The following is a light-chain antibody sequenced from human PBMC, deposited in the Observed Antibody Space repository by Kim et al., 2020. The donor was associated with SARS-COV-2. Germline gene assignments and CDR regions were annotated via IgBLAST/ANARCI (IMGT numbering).Light chain of an antibody. V-gene: IGLV2-18*02. Sequence: GYSSPLPCTGPRCGVGGYSRVPWNQQPPGTAPKLMIYEVTNRPSGVPDRFSGSKSGNTASLTISGLQAEDEADYYCCSYTSTRTRVFGGGTQLTVL. J-gene: IGLJ2*01. CDR3: CSYTSTRTRV. CDR2: EVT. CDR1: RCGVGGYSR.